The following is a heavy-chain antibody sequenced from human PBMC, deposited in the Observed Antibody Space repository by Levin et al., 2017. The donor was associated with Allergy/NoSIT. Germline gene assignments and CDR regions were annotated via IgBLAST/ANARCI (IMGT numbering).Heavy chain of an antibody. CDR3: ARDKVKLRFGELIGGMDV. J-gene: IGHJ6*02. CDR2: IYSGGST. CDR1: GFTISSNY. D-gene: IGHD3-10*01. Sequence: PGESLKISCAASGFTISSNYMSWVRQAPGKGLEWVSVIYSGGSTYYADSVKGRFTISRDNSKNTLYLQMNSLRAEDTAVYYCARDKVKLRFGELIGGMDVWGQGTTVTVSS. V-gene: IGHV3-53*01.